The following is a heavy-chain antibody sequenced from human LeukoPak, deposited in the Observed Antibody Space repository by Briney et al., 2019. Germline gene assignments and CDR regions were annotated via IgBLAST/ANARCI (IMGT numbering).Heavy chain of an antibody. CDR3: ARGQTTVIFDPFDY. Sequence: PSETLSLTCSVSGGSISSSSYYWGWIRQPPGKGLEWIGSIYYSGSTYYNPSLKSRVTISVDTSKNQFSLKLGSVTAADTAVYYCARGQTTVIFDPFDYWGQGTLVTVSS. CDR2: IYYSGST. CDR1: GGSISSSSYY. V-gene: IGHV4-39*01. D-gene: IGHD4-11*01. J-gene: IGHJ4*02.